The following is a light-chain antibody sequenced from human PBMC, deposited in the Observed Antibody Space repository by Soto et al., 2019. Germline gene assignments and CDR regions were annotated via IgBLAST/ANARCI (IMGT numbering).Light chain of an antibody. V-gene: IGKV1-5*01. CDR3: QQYNDYPLT. J-gene: IGKJ4*01. CDR2: GAS. Sequence: DIEMTQSPSTLSASVGDRVTITCWASQSISSWLAWYQQKPGKAPKLLICGASSLESGVPSRSSGSGSGTEFTFTISSLQPDDFATYHCQQYNDYPLTFGGGTKVDI. CDR1: QSISSW.